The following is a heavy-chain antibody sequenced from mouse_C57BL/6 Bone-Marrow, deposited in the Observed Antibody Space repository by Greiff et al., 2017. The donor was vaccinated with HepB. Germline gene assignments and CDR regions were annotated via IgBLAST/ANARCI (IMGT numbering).Heavy chain of an antibody. J-gene: IGHJ2*01. Sequence: LEESGPELVKPGASVKISCKASGYSFTDYNMNWVNQSNGKSLEWIGVINPNYGTTSYNQKFKGKATLTVDQSSSTAYMQLNSLTSEDSAVYYCARGEDYGYDGFDYWGQGTTLTVSS. D-gene: IGHD2-2*01. V-gene: IGHV1-39*01. CDR3: ARGEDYGYDGFDY. CDR1: GYSFTDYN. CDR2: INPNYGTT.